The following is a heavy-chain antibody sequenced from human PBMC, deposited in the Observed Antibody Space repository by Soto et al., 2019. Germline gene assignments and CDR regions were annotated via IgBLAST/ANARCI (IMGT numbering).Heavy chain of an antibody. V-gene: IGHV5-10-1*01. J-gene: IGHJ6*02. Sequence: HVESLKISCKGSGYIFTSYWISCVRQMPGKGLEWMGRIDPSDSYTNYSPSFQGHVTISADKSISTAYLQRSSLKASDTAMYYCARQRIAARRYYYGMDVWGQGTTVTVSS. CDR3: ARQRIAARRYYYGMDV. D-gene: IGHD6-6*01. CDR2: IDPSDSYT. CDR1: GYIFTSYW.